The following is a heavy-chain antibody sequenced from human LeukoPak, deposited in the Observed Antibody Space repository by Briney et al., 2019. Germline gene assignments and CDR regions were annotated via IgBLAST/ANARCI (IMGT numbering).Heavy chain of an antibody. CDR1: GYSISSGYY. D-gene: IGHD4-17*01. CDR2: IYHSGST. V-gene: IGHV4-38-2*02. J-gene: IGHJ4*02. Sequence: SETLSLTCTVSGYSISSGYYWGWIRQPPGKGLEWIGSIYHSGSTYYNPSLKSRVTISVDTSKNQFSLKLSSVTAADTAVYYCARGEGLRPSVRGSLFDYWGQGTLVTVSS. CDR3: ARGEGLRPSVRGSLFDY.